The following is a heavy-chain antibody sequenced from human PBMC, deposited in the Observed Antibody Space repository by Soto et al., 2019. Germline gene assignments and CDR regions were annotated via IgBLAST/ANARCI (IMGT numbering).Heavy chain of an antibody. J-gene: IGHJ3*02. CDR3: ARDSSGWLRDAFDI. V-gene: IGHV3-23*01. CDR2: ISGSGGST. D-gene: IGHD6-19*01. Sequence: GGSLRLSCAASGFTFSNAWMSWVRQAPGKGLEWVSIISGSGGSTYYADSVKGRFTISRDNSKNTLYLQMNSLRAEDTAVYYCARDSSGWLRDAFDIWGQGTMVTVSS. CDR1: GFTFSNAW.